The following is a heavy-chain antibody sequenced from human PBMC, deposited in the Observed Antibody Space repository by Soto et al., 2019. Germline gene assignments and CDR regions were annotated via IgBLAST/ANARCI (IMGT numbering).Heavy chain of an antibody. CDR3: ARGEGWLTGSTFFDY. J-gene: IGHJ4*02. CDR1: GFTVSSKY. Sequence: EVQLVETGGGLIQPGGSLRLSCAASGFTVSSKYMSWVRQAPGKGLEWVSVIYSGGRTYYADSVKGRFTISRDNSRNTLYLQTNSLRAEDTALYYCARGEGWLTGSTFFDYWGQGTPVTVSS. D-gene: IGHD5-12*01. V-gene: IGHV3-53*02. CDR2: IYSGGRT.